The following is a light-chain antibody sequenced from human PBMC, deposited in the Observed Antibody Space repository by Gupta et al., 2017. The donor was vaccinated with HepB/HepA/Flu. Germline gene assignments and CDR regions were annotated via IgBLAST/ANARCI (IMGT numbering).Light chain of an antibody. J-gene: IGKJ1*01. CDR3: QQYAGT. CDR2: KAS. V-gene: IGKV1-5*03. CDR1: QSISSG. Sequence: DIQMPQSPSTLSASVGDRVTITCRASQSISSGLAWYQQKPGKAPKLLIYKASSLESGVPSRFRGSGSGTEFTLTISSLQPNDFATYYCQQYAGTFGQGTKVEIK.